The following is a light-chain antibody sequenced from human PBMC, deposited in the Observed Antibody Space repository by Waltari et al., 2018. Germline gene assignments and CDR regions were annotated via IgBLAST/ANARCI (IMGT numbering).Light chain of an antibody. V-gene: IGKV3-15*01. CDR2: GSS. CDR1: QSVGTK. CDR3: QQHNNWPYT. Sequence: EIVMTQSPATLSVSPGERATLSCRASQSVGTKLAWYQQRRGQAPRLLIYGSSIGAAGFPARFSGSGSGTEFTLTISSLQPEDFAVYYCQQHNNWPYTFGQGTKLEIK. J-gene: IGKJ2*01.